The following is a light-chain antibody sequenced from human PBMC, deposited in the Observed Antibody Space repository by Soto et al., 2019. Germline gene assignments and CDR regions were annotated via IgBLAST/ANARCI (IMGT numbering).Light chain of an antibody. CDR3: QQFDTSPPST. J-gene: IGKJ5*01. CDR2: GAS. CDR1: QSVSSSY. V-gene: IGKV3-20*01. Sequence: EIVLTQSPGTLSLSPGERATLSCRASQSVSSSYLAWYQQKPGQAPRLLIYGASSRATGFPDRFSGSGSGTDFTLTISRLEPGDFAVYYCQQFDTSPPSTFGQGTRLEIK.